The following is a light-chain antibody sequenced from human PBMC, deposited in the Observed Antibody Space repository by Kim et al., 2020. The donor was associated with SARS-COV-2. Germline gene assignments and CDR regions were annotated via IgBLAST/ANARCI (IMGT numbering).Light chain of an antibody. V-gene: IGLV3-1*01. CDR2: QEN. J-gene: IGLJ2*01. CDR3: QTWDSRAVV. Sequence: SYELTQPPSVSVSPGQTASITCSGDKLGDTFPCWYQQKPGQSPVLVIYQENRRPSGIPERFSGSSSGNTATLTISGTQAMYEADYYCQTWDSRAVVFGGGTKLTVL. CDR1: KLGDTF.